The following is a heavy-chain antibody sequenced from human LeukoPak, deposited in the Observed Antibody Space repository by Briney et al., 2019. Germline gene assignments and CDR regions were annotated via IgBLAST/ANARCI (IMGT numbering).Heavy chain of an antibody. CDR2: ICYSGST. D-gene: IGHD3-9*01. CDR3: ARRQSRVLRYFDWGLGGDFGY. CDR1: GGSISSSSYY. V-gene: IGHV4-39*01. Sequence: SETLSLTCTVSGGSISSSSYYWGWIRQPPGKGLEWIGSICYSGSTYYNPSLKSRVTISVDTSKNQFSLKLSSVTAADTAVYYCARRQSRVLRYFDWGLGGDFGYWGQGTLVTVSS. J-gene: IGHJ4*02.